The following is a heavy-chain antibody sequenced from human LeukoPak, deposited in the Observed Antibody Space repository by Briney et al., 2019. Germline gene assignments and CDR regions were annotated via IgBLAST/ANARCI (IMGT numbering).Heavy chain of an antibody. Sequence: PSETLSLTCAVYGGSFSGYYWSWIRQPPGKGLEWIGEINHSGSTNYNPSLKSRVTISVDTSKNQFSLKLSSVTAADTAVYYCARRHRPDIVVVPAGIDPWGQGTLVTVSS. J-gene: IGHJ5*02. CDR1: GGSFSGYY. CDR3: ARRHRPDIVVVPAGIDP. D-gene: IGHD2-2*01. V-gene: IGHV4-34*01. CDR2: INHSGST.